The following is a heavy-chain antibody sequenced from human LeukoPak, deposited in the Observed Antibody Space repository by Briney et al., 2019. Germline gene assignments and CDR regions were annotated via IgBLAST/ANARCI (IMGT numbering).Heavy chain of an antibody. CDR3: ARAHYYDSSGYSPPAYFDY. J-gene: IGHJ4*02. CDR2: IYHSGST. CDR1: GDSISSGDYY. D-gene: IGHD3-22*01. Sequence: SETLSLTCTVSGDSISSGDYYWSWIRQPPGKGLEWIGSIYHSGSTYYNPSLKSRVTISVDTSKNQFSLKLSYVTAADTAVYYCARAHYYDSSGYSPPAYFDYWGQGTLVTVSS. V-gene: IGHV4-38-2*02.